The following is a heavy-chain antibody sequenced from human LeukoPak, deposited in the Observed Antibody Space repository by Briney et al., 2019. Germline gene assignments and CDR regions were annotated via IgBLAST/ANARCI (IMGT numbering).Heavy chain of an antibody. Sequence: GGSLRLSCAASGFTFSSYGMHWVRQAPGKGLEWVAVIWYGGSNKYYADSVKGRFTISRDNSENTLYLQMNSLRAEDTAVYYCAKDAFDIWGQGTMVTVSS. CDR1: GFTFSSYG. CDR3: AKDAFDI. J-gene: IGHJ3*02. CDR2: IWYGGSNK. V-gene: IGHV3-30*02.